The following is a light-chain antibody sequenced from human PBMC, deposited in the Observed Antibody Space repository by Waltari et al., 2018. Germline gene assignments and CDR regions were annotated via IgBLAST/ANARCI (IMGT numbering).Light chain of an antibody. Sequence: QSVLTQPPPASGTPGQRVTISCSGSSSNIGSNIVNWYQQLPGTAPKLLIHSNDQRPSGVPDRFSGSKSGTSASLAISGLQSEDETDYYCAAWDDSLDGLVFGGGTKLTVL. CDR1: SSNIGSNI. J-gene: IGLJ2*01. V-gene: IGLV1-44*01. CDR3: AAWDDSLDGLV. CDR2: SND.